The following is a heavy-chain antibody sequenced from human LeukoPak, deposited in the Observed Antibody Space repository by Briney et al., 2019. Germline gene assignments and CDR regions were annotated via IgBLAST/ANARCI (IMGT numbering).Heavy chain of an antibody. CDR2: IYYSGST. V-gene: IGHV4-39*01. Sequence: SETLSLTCTVSGGSISSSSYYWGWIRQPPGKGLEWIGSIYYSGSTYYNPSLKSRVTISVDTSKNQFSLKLSSVTAADTAVYYCARQSVSSGWLTYWGQGTLVTVSS. D-gene: IGHD6-19*01. CDR1: GGSISSSSYY. J-gene: IGHJ4*02. CDR3: ARQSVSSGWLTY.